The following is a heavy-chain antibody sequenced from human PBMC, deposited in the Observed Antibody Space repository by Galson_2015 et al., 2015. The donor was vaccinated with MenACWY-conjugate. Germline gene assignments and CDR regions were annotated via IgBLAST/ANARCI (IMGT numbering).Heavy chain of an antibody. CDR3: AREFEVEPIASSSAFDP. CDR1: GYTFTSYA. D-gene: IGHD6-6*01. CDR2: INAGNGNT. Sequence: SVKVSCKASGYTFTSYAMHWVRQAPGQRLEWMGWINAGNGNTKYSQKFQGRVTITRDTSASTAYMELSSLRSEDTAVYYCAREFEVEPIASSSAFDPWGQGTLVTVSS. J-gene: IGHJ5*02. V-gene: IGHV1-3*01.